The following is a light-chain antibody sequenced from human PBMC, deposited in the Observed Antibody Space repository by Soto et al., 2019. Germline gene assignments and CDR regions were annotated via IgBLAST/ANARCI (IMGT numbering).Light chain of an antibody. CDR1: ELGDKY. CDR3: QAWDSSNVV. CDR2: QNS. V-gene: IGLV3-1*01. J-gene: IGLJ2*01. Sequence: SYELTQPPSVSVSPGQTASITCSGDELGDKYACWYQQKPGQSPVLVIYQNSKRPSGIPERFSGSNSGNTATLTISGTQAMDEADYYCQAWDSSNVVFGGGTKLTVL.